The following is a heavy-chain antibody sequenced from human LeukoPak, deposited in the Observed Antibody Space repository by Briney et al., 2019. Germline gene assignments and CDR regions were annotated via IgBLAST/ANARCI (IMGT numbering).Heavy chain of an antibody. CDR3: ADIFGGNSHRSDY. Sequence: GGSLRLSCAASGFTFSSAWMSWVRQAPGQGLEWLGRIKTKTDGGTTDYAAPVKGRFTISRDDSKDTLYLQMNSLKSDDTAVYYCADIFGGNSHRSDYWGQGSLVTVSS. CDR2: IKTKTDGGTT. V-gene: IGHV3-15*01. D-gene: IGHD4-23*01. CDR1: GFTFSSAW. J-gene: IGHJ4*02.